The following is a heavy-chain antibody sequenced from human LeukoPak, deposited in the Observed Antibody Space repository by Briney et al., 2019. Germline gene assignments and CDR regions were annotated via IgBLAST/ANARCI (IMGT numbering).Heavy chain of an antibody. CDR2: IYHSRST. V-gene: IGHV4-4*02. CDR3: ARRGAAGTSPHYNWFDP. D-gene: IGHD6-13*01. CDR1: GGSISSSNW. J-gene: IGHJ5*02. Sequence: SGTLSLTCAVSGGSISSSNWWSWVRQPPGKGLEWIGEIYHSRSTNYNPSLKSRVTISVDKSKNQFSLKLSSVTAADTAVYYCARRGAAGTSPHYNWFDPWGQGTLVTVSS.